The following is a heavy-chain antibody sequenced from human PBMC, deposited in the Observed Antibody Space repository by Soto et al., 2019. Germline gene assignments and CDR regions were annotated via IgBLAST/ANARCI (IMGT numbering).Heavy chain of an antibody. V-gene: IGHV3-30-3*01. Sequence: QVQLVESGGGVVQPERSLRLSCAASGFTFSNNAMDWVRQAPGKGLEWVAVISYDGSNKYIAESVKGRFTISRDNSKNTLFLQMNSLRAEDTAVHYCARGTTTSAFSAMDVWGQGTTVTVSS. D-gene: IGHD1-1*01. CDR1: GFTFSNNA. J-gene: IGHJ6*02. CDR2: ISYDGSNK. CDR3: ARGTTTSAFSAMDV.